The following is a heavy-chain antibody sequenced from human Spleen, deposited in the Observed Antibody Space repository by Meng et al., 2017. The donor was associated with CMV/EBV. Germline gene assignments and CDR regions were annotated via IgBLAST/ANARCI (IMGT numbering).Heavy chain of an antibody. CDR1: AYTFAGYY. D-gene: IGHD3-16*01. CDR3: AREGLVGDLRYFDL. CDR2: INPNSGGA. Sequence: QVQLVQSGAEVKKPGASVKVSRKASAYTFAGYYMHWVRQAPGQGLEWMGRINPNSGGANYAQKFQGRVTMTRDTSISTAYMELSRLRSDDTAVYYCAREGLVGDLRYFDLWGRGTLVTVSS. V-gene: IGHV1-2*06. J-gene: IGHJ2*01.